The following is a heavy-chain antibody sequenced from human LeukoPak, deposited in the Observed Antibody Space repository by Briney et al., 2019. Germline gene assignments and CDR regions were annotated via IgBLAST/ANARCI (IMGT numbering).Heavy chain of an antibody. V-gene: IGHV1-69*06. CDR2: IIPIFGTS. CDR3: ARDYGAKRVFDY. Sequence: RGASVKVSCKASGGTFSSYAISWVRQAPGQGLEWMGGIIPIFGTSNYAQKFQGRVTITADRSTSTAYMELSSLRSEDTAVYHCARDYGAKRVFDYWGQGTLVTVSS. D-gene: IGHD4/OR15-4a*01. CDR1: GGTFSSYA. J-gene: IGHJ4*02.